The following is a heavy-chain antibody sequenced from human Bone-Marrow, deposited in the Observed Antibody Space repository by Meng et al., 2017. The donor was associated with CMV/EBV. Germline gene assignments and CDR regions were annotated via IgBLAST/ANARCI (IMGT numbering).Heavy chain of an antibody. CDR1: GYTFTSYD. Sequence: ASVKVSCKASGYTFTSYDINWVRQATGQGLEWMGWMNPNSGNTGYAQKFQGRVTMTRNTSISTAYMELSSLRSEDTAVYYCARDGPGSGYYYGGADPWGQGTRVTVSS. J-gene: IGHJ5*02. V-gene: IGHV1-8*01. CDR3: ARDGPGSGYYYGGADP. D-gene: IGHD3-22*01. CDR2: MNPNSGNT.